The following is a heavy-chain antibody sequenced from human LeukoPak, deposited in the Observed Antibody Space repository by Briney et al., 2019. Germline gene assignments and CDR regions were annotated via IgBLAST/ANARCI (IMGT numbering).Heavy chain of an antibody. V-gene: IGHV4-59*01. CDR2: IYYSGST. D-gene: IGHD5-24*01. Sequence: PSETLSLTCTVSGGSISSYYWSWIRQPPGKGLEWIGYIYYSGSTNYNPSLKSRVTISVDTSKNQFSLKLSSVTAADTAVYYCARNRDGEPLSFDYWGQGTLVNGSS. J-gene: IGHJ4*02. CDR1: GGSISSYY. CDR3: ARNRDGEPLSFDY.